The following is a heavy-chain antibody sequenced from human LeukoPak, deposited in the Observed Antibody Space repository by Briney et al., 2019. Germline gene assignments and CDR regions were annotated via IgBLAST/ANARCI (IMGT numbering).Heavy chain of an antibody. V-gene: IGHV4-59*01. D-gene: IGHD3-16*01. Sequence: ASETLSLTCIVSGGSITSYYWSWIRQPPGKGLEWIGFFYYSGSTYINPSLKSRVTISADTSKNQFSLKVAALTAPDTAIYYCARGGGVGSTSLDYWGQGILVTVSS. CDR3: ARGGGVGSTSLDY. J-gene: IGHJ4*02. CDR2: FYYSGST. CDR1: GGSITSYY.